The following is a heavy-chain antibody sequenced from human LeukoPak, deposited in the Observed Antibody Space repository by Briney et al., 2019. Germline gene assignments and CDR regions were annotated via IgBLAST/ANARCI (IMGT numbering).Heavy chain of an antibody. Sequence: GGSLRLSCAASGFTFSSNGMHWVRQAPGKGLEWVAVIWYDGSNKYYADSVKGRFTISRDNSKNTPYKQMNSLRAEDTAVYYCARDLYYYDSSGEYWGQGTLVTVSS. CDR1: GFTFSSNG. V-gene: IGHV3-33*01. CDR3: ARDLYYYDSSGEY. D-gene: IGHD3-22*01. CDR2: IWYDGSNK. J-gene: IGHJ4*02.